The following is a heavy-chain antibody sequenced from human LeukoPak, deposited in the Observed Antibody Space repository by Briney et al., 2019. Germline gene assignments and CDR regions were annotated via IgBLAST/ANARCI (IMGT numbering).Heavy chain of an antibody. D-gene: IGHD3-10*01. J-gene: IGHJ4*02. Sequence: PSETLSLTCTVSGGSISSGGYYWSWIRQHPGKGLEWIGYIYYSGSAYYNPSLKSRVTISVDTSENQFSLKLSSVTAADTAVYYCARVNYGSATKEDYWGQGALVTVSS. CDR1: GGSISSGGYY. V-gene: IGHV4-31*03. CDR3: ARVNYGSATKEDY. CDR2: IYYSGSA.